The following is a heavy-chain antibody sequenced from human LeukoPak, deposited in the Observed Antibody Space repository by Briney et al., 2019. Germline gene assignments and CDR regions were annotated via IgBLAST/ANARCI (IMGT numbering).Heavy chain of an antibody. J-gene: IGHJ4*02. CDR3: AKPEYFVVVPSAIDY. Sequence: GGSLRLSCAASGFTFSSFAMSWVRQAPGKGLEWVSVISGSGGTTYYADSVKGRFTISRDNSKNTLYLQMNTLRAEDTAIYYCAKPEYFVVVPSAIDYWGQGTLVTVSS. V-gene: IGHV3-23*01. D-gene: IGHD2-2*01. CDR2: ISGSGGTT. CDR1: GFTFSSFA.